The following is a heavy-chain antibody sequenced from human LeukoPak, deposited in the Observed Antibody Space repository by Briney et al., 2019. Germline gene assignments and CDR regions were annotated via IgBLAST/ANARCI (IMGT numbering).Heavy chain of an antibody. D-gene: IGHD7-27*01. CDR3: ATTVLGRADWLDP. V-gene: IGHV3-30*02. CDR1: GLAFSSYG. CDR2: IRYDGEKK. Sequence: GGSLRLSCVASGLAFSSYGMHWVRQPPGKGLEWVTFIRYDGEKKHYVDSVKGRFTISRDNSKNTLYLQINNLRPEDTAVYYCATTVLGRADWLDPWGLGTLVTASS. J-gene: IGHJ5*02.